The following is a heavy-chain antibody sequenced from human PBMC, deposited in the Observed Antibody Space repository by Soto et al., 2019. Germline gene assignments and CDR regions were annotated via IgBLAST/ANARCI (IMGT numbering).Heavy chain of an antibody. J-gene: IGHJ6*02. CDR2: IKGDGSEK. CDR1: GFTFTSYW. CDR3: GRDEVRNGVGV. V-gene: IGHV3-7*01. Sequence: HPVGSLRLSCVASGFTFTSYWMSWVRQAPGKGLEWVANIKGDGSEKKYVDSVKGRFTISRDNAHNSVSLQMNSLRAEDTALYYCGRDEVRNGVGVWGQGTTVTVSS.